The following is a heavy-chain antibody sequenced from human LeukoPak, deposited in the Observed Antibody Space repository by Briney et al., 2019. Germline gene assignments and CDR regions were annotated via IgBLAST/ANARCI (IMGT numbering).Heavy chain of an antibody. CDR3: AREDGNSSFDY. Sequence: SETLSLTCTVSGGSISSYYWSWIRQPAGKGLEWIGYIYYSGSTNYNPSLKSRVTISIDTSKNQFSLKLSSVTAADTAVYYCAREDGNSSFDYWGQGTLVTVSS. CDR1: GGSISSYY. J-gene: IGHJ4*02. CDR2: IYYSGST. V-gene: IGHV4-59*01. D-gene: IGHD4-23*01.